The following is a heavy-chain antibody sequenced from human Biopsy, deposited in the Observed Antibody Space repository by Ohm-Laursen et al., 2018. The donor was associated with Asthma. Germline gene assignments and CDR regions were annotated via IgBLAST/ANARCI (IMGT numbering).Heavy chain of an antibody. Sequence: SLRPSCAASGFMFRSFGMHWVRQAPGKGLEWVAVISYDGNHKFYEDSVKGRFTISRDNSKNTLYLQMNSLRTEDTAVYYCARDVDLRSVYWGQGTLVIVSS. CDR3: ARDVDLRSVY. D-gene: IGHD2-15*01. V-gene: IGHV3-30*03. CDR1: GFMFRSFG. J-gene: IGHJ4*02. CDR2: ISYDGNHK.